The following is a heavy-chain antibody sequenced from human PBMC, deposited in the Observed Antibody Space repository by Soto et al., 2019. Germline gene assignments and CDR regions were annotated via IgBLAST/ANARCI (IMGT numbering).Heavy chain of an antibody. Sequence: RSLTCNVSGGSISGYYWSWIRQSPGKGLEYIGYIYYRGSTNYNSSLKSRVTMSVDTSRNQFSLKMNSVTAADTAVYYCARQQLLPFYYALDVWGQGTTVTVS. CDR2: IYYRGST. CDR1: GGSISGYY. CDR3: ARQQLLPFYYALDV. J-gene: IGHJ6*02. D-gene: IGHD1-26*01. V-gene: IGHV4-59*01.